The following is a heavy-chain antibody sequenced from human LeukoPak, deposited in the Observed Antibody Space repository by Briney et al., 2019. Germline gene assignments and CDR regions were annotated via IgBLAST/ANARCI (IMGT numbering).Heavy chain of an antibody. CDR3: ARAPYYDFWSGDFMYFDY. V-gene: IGHV4-39*07. CDR2: IYYSGST. D-gene: IGHD3-3*01. J-gene: IGHJ4*02. CDR1: GGSISSSSYY. Sequence: SETLSLTCTVSGGSISSSSYYWGWIRQPPGKGLEWIGSIYYSGSTYYNPSLKSRVTISVDTSKNQFSLKPSSVTAADTAVYYCARAPYYDFWSGDFMYFDYWGQGTLATVSS.